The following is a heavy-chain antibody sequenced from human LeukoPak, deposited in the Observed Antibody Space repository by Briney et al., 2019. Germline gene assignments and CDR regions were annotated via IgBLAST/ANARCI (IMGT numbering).Heavy chain of an antibody. J-gene: IGHJ4*02. V-gene: IGHV3-23*01. CDR1: GFTFSKYG. CDR3: VRTYYYDSSGYYAYFDF. Sequence: GGSLRLSCGASGFTFSKYGMSWVRQAPGKGLEWVSLISGSGGSTIYADSVKGRFTISRDNSKNTLSLQMNSLRAEDTAVYYCVRTYYYDSSGYYAYFDFWGQGTLVTVSS. CDR2: ISGSGGST. D-gene: IGHD3-22*01.